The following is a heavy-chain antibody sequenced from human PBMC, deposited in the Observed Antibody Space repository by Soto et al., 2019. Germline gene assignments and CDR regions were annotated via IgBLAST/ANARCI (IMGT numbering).Heavy chain of an antibody. J-gene: IGHJ5*02. CDR2: ISGSGGST. CDR3: AKDPQRMGLVIIKLNWFDP. CDR1: GFTFSTYG. Sequence: GGSLRLSCAASGFTFSTYGMHWVRQAPGKGLEWVSAISGSGGSTYYADSVKGRFTISRDNSKNTLYLQMNSLRAEDTAVYYCAKDPQRMGLVIIKLNWFDPWGQGTLVTVSS. D-gene: IGHD3-9*01. V-gene: IGHV3-23*01.